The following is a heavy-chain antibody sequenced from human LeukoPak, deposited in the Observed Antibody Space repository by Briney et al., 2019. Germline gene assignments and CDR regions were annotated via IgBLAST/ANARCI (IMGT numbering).Heavy chain of an antibody. CDR1: GGSFSGYY. CDR3: ATIGASSSWYGGDY. J-gene: IGHJ4*02. Sequence: PSETLSLTCAVYGGSFSGYYWSWIRQPPGKGLEWIGEINHSGSTNYNPSLKSRVTISVDTSKNQFSLKLSSVTAADTAVYYCATIGASSSWYGGDYWGQGTLVTVSS. CDR2: INHSGST. V-gene: IGHV4-34*01. D-gene: IGHD6-13*01.